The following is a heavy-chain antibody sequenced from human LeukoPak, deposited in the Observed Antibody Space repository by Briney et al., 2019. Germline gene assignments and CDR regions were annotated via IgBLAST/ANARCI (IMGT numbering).Heavy chain of an antibody. CDR2: ISSDGSNT. D-gene: IGHD3-3*01. CDR3: AKDPTTIFRYTWVI. CDR1: GFTFSTYW. J-gene: IGHJ3*02. V-gene: IGHV3-74*01. Sequence: GGSLRLSCAASGFTFSTYWMHWVRQAPGKGLVWVSRISSDGSNTNYADSVKGRFTISRDNSKNTLYLQMNSLRAEDTAVYYCAKDPTTIFRYTWVIWGQGTMVTVSS.